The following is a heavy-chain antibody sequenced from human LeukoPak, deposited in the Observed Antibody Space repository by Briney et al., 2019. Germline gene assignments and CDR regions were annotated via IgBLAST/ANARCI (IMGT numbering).Heavy chain of an antibody. J-gene: IGHJ4*02. CDR1: GGSISSYY. CDR3: ARAGGGDPLDFDY. Sequence: SSETLSLACTVSGGSISSYYWSWIRQPPGKGLEWIGYIYYSGSTNYNPSLKSRVTISVDTSKNQLSLKLSSVTAADTAVYYCARAGGGDPLDFDYWGQGTLVTVSS. D-gene: IGHD2-21*02. CDR2: IYYSGST. V-gene: IGHV4-59*01.